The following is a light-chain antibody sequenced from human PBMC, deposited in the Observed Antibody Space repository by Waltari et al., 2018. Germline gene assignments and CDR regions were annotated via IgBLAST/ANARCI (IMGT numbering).Light chain of an antibody. CDR1: SSNIGSNY. CDR3: AAWDDSLSGSYV. Sequence: QSVLTQPPSASGTPGQRVTISCSGSSSNIGSNYVYWYQQLPGTAPNLLIYRNNPRPAGVPDRFSGSKSGTSASLAISGLRSEDEADYYCAAWDDSLSGSYVFGTGTKVTVL. V-gene: IGLV1-47*01. CDR2: RNN. J-gene: IGLJ1*01.